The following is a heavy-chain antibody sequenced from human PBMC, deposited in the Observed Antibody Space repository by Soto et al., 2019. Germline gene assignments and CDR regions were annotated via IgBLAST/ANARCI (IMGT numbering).Heavy chain of an antibody. CDR1: GFTFTNYW. V-gene: IGHV3-7*03. CDR3: ARSVAAAGDY. Sequence: GGSLRLSCAASGFTFTNYWMSWVRQAPGKGREWVANIKQDGSEKYYVDSMKGRFTISRDNAKNSVYLQMNSLGAEDTAVYYCARSVAAAGDYWGQGTLVTVSS. D-gene: IGHD6-13*01. J-gene: IGHJ4*02. CDR2: IKQDGSEK.